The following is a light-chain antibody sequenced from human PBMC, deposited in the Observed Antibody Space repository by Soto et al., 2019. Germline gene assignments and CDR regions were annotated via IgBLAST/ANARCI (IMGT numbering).Light chain of an antibody. CDR1: QSLVFSDGHTY. Sequence: DVLMTQSPLSLPVTLGQPASISCRSSQSLVFSDGHTYLNWFLQRPGQPPRRLLYKVSNRDSGVPDRFSGSGSGTDFTLRISRVEAEDVGVYYCMQGTHWPPYTFGQGTKLEIK. J-gene: IGKJ2*01. V-gene: IGKV2-30*01. CDR3: MQGTHWPPYT. CDR2: KVS.